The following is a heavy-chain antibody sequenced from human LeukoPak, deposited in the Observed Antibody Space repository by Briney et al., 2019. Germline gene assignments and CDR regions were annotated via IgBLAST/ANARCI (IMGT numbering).Heavy chain of an antibody. V-gene: IGHV3-74*01. CDR3: ARIIVGATTDSDFDY. Sequence: PGGSLRLSCAASGFTFSSYWMHWVRQAPGKGLVWVSRINSDGSSTNYADSVKGRFTISRDNAKNTLYLQMNSLRAEDTAVYYCARIIVGATTDSDFDYWGQGTLVTVSS. CDR2: INSDGSST. CDR1: GFTFSSYW. J-gene: IGHJ4*02. D-gene: IGHD1-26*01.